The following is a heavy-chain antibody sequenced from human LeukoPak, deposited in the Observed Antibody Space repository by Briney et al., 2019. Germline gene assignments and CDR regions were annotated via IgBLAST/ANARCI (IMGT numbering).Heavy chain of an antibody. V-gene: IGHV3-7*03. CDR1: GFTFSSYW. CDR3: ARETRAYSSSWFLDY. Sequence: PGGSLRLSCAASGFTFSSYWMSWVRQAPGKGLEWVANIKQDGSEKYYVDSVKGRFTISRDNAKNSLYLQMNSLRAEDTAVYYCARETRAYSSSWFLDYWGQGTLVTVSS. D-gene: IGHD6-13*01. J-gene: IGHJ4*02. CDR2: IKQDGSEK.